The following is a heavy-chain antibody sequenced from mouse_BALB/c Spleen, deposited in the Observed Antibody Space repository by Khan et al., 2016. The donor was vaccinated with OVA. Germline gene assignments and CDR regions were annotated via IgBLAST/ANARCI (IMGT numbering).Heavy chain of an antibody. V-gene: IGHV1-76*01. D-gene: IGHD6-1*01. CDR1: GYIFTSYW. CDR2: IYPGTDNT. J-gene: IGHJ2*02. CDR3: AGEEAVYFFDY. Sequence: QVQLKQSGAELVRPGASVKLSCKPSGYIFTSYWIHWIKQRSGQGLEWIARIYPGTDNTYYNDKFKDKATLTSDKSSSTADMQLSSLKSEYSAVYYCAGEEAVYFFDYWGQGTSLTVAS.